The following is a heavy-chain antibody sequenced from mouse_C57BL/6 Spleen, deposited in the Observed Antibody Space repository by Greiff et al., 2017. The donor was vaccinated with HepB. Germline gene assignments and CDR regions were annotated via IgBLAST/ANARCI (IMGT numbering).Heavy chain of an antibody. CDR3: ARKRYEGYFDV. V-gene: IGHV2-2*01. Sequence: VKLMESGPGLVQPSQSLSITCTVSGFSLTSYGVHWVRQSPGKGLEWLGVIWSGGSTDYNAAFISRLSISKDNSKSQVFFKMNSLQADDTAIYYCARKRYEGYFDVWGTGTTVTVSS. CDR2: IWSGGST. D-gene: IGHD2-12*01. J-gene: IGHJ1*03. CDR1: GFSLTSYG.